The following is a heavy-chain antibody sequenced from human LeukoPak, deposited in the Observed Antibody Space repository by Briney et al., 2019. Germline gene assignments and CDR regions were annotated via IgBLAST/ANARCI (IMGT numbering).Heavy chain of an antibody. V-gene: IGHV4-34*01. Sequence: KPSETLSLTCGVYGGSFNNNYWSWIRQPPGKGLEWIGEINHSGSTNYNPSLKSRVTISVDKSKNQFSLELTSVTAADTAVYYCASDDYGDLVNAFDIWGQGTMVAVSS. CDR1: GGSFNNNY. J-gene: IGHJ3*02. CDR3: ASDDYGDLVNAFDI. CDR2: INHSGST. D-gene: IGHD4-17*01.